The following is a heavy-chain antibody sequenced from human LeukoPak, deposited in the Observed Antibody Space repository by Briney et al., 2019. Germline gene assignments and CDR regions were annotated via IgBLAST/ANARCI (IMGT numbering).Heavy chain of an antibody. J-gene: IGHJ4*02. Sequence: GGSLRLSCAASGFTVSSNYMSWVPQPPGKGLEWFSVIYRGGATYYADSVKDRLTISRDISENTLFVQMHSLSPEDTAVYFCARDGPDSRYFDYWGQGTLVTASP. CDR2: IYRGGAT. V-gene: IGHV3-66*01. D-gene: IGHD2-2*01. CDR1: GFTVSSNY. CDR3: ARDGPDSRYFDY.